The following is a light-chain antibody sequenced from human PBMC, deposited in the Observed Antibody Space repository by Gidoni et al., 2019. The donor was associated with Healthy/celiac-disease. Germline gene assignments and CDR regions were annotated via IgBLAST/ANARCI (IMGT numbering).Light chain of an antibody. CDR3: QQGSNWPPGRT. J-gene: IGKJ1*01. V-gene: IGKV3-11*01. CDR1: QSVRSY. CDR2: DAS. Sequence: EIVLTHSTAPLSLSPGERATLFCRASQSVRSYLAWYQQIPGQAHRLLIYDASNRATGIPARFSGSGSGIYFTLTISSLEPEEFAVYYCQQGSNWPPGRTFGQXTKVEIK.